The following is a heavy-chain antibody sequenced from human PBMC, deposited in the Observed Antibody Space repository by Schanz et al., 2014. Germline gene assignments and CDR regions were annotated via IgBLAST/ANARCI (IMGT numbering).Heavy chain of an antibody. CDR3: ARDLEGYDGGGGGFDP. J-gene: IGHJ5*02. D-gene: IGHD2-21*01. V-gene: IGHV3-30-3*01. CDR1: GFTLSSYA. Sequence: QAQLVESGGGVVKPGRSLRLSCAAYGFTLSSYAMHWVRQAPGKGLEWVAVISYDGRNKYYADSVKGRFTISRDNSKNTLYLQTINLRAEDTAVYYCARDLEGYDGGGGGFDPWGQGTLVTGSS. CDR2: ISYDGRNK.